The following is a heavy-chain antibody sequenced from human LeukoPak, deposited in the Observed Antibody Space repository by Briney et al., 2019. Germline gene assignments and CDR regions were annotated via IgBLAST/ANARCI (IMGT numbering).Heavy chain of an antibody. J-gene: IGHJ6*03. Sequence: GGSLRLSCAVSGFTFSSYSMNWVRQPPGKGLEWVASISISSRYIYYADSVQGRFTISRDNAKNSLYLQMISLRAEDTAVYYCARDGGMGEYYCYYYMDVWGKGTTVTVSS. CDR1: GFTFSSYS. V-gene: IGHV3-21*01. CDR2: ISISSRYI. CDR3: ARDGGMGEYYCYYYMDV. D-gene: IGHD1-26*01.